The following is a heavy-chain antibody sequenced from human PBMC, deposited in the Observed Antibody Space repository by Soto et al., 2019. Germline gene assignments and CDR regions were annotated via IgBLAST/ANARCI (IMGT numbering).Heavy chain of an antibody. D-gene: IGHD3-10*01. CDR3: AKGIYYYGLASSRGVDV. J-gene: IGHJ6*02. Sequence: GGSLRLSCAASGLTFSRYDMSWVRQAPGKGLEWAAGISSSGVSVYYTDSVKGRFTISRDNSKNTLYLQMNNLGADDTAKYYCAKGIYYYGLASSRGVDVWGQGTTVTVSS. V-gene: IGHV3-23*01. CDR1: GLTFSRYD. CDR2: ISSSGVSV.